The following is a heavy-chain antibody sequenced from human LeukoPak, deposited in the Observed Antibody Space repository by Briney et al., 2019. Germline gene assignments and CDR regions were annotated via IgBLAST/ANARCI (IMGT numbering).Heavy chain of an antibody. D-gene: IGHD3-22*01. Sequence: ASVKVSCKASGYTFTTDYMHWVRQAPGQGLEWMGIINPSGGSTSYAQKFQGRVTLTRDTSTSTVYMELSSLRSDDTVVYYCARAAADTSAYYYSWGQGTLVTISS. V-gene: IGHV1-46*01. J-gene: IGHJ4*02. CDR3: ARAAADTSAYYYS. CDR2: INPSGGST. CDR1: GYTFTTDY.